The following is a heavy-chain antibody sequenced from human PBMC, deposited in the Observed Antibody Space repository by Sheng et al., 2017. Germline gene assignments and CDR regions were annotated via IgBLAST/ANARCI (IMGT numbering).Heavy chain of an antibody. CDR3: ARAGPYDFWSGYSSYYYYYYYMDV. J-gene: IGHJ6*03. D-gene: IGHD3-3*01. CDR1: GFTFSSYS. CDR2: ISSSSSTI. Sequence: EVQLVESGGGLVQPGGSLRLSCAASGFTFSSYSMNWVRQAPGKGLEWVSYISSSSSTIYYADSVKGRFTISRDNAKNSLYLQMSSLRAEDTAVYYCARAGPYDFWSGYSSYYYYYYYMDVWGKGTTVTVSS. V-gene: IGHV3-48*01.